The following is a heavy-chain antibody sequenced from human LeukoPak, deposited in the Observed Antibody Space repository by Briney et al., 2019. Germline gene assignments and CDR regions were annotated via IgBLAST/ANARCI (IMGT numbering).Heavy chain of an antibody. CDR3: ARGLETYYDFWSGYDRGRYFDY. CDR1: GGSFSGYY. Sequence: PSETLSLTCAVYGGSFSGYYWSWIRQPPGKGLEWIGEINHSGSTNYNPSLKSRVTISVDTSKNQFSLKLSSVTAADTAVYCCARGLETYYDFWSGYDRGRYFDYWDQGTLVTVSS. D-gene: IGHD3-3*01. J-gene: IGHJ4*02. CDR2: INHSGST. V-gene: IGHV4-34*01.